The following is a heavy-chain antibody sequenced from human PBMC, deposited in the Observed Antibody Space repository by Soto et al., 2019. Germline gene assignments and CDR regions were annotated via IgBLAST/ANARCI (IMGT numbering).Heavy chain of an antibody. CDR1: GFSLSDARMG. Sequence: QVTLKESGPVLVKPTETLTLTCTVSGFSLSDARMGVSWVRQPPGKALEWLAHIFSNDEKSYSTSLKSRLTLSWDTSKNQVVLTMTNVEPVDTATYYCARILARGRYVDTAMVSHWGQGTLVAVSS. D-gene: IGHD5-18*01. CDR2: IFSNDEK. V-gene: IGHV2-26*01. CDR3: ARILARGRYVDTAMVSH. J-gene: IGHJ4*02.